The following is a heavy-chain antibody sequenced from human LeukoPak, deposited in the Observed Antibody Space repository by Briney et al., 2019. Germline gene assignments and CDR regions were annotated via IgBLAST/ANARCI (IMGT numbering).Heavy chain of an antibody. CDR2: ISAYNGDT. V-gene: IGHV1-18*01. CDR3: ARAPQQLANRVDF. D-gene: IGHD6-13*01. J-gene: IGHJ4*02. CDR1: GYTFNNYA. Sequence: ASVKVSCKASGYTFNNYAISWVRQAPGQGLEWMGWISAYNGDTKFAQKFQGRVTMTTDTSTSTAYMELRSLRSDDTAVYYCARAPQQLANRVDFWGQGTLVTVSS.